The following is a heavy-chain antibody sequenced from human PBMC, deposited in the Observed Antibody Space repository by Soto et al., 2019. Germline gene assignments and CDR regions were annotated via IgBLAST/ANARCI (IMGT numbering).Heavy chain of an antibody. CDR1: GFTFSSYG. CDR3: ARDTRRKVYYDSDLGI. D-gene: IGHD3-22*01. J-gene: IGHJ3*02. Sequence: PGGSLRLSCAASGFTFSSYGMHWVRQAPGKGLEWVAVISYDGSNKYYADSVKGRFTISRDNSKNTLYLQMNSLRAEDTAVYYCARDTRRKVYYDSDLGIWGQGTMVTVSS. CDR2: ISYDGSNK. V-gene: IGHV3-30*03.